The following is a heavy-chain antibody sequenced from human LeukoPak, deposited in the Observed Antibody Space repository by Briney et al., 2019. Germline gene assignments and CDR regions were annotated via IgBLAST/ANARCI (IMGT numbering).Heavy chain of an antibody. CDR2: IYYSGST. V-gene: IGHV4-39*01. D-gene: IGHD6-19*01. Sequence: PSETLSLTCTVSGGSISSSSYYWGWIRQPPGKGLEWIGSIYYSGSTYYNPSLKSRVTISVDTSKNQFSLKLSSVTAADTAVYYCARQGFSGWYRGWFDPWGQGTLVTVSS. J-gene: IGHJ5*02. CDR1: GGSISSSSYY. CDR3: ARQGFSGWYRGWFDP.